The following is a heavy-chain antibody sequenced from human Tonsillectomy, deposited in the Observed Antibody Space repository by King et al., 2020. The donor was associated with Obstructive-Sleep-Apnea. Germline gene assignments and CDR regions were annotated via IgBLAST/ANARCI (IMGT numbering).Heavy chain of an antibody. D-gene: IGHD1-26*01. CDR1: GGSISSYY. J-gene: IGHJ6*02. CDR3: ARVGETTYYYYGMDV. V-gene: IGHV4-4*07. CDR2: IYTSGST. Sequence: QLQESGPGLVKSSETLSLTCTVSGGSISSYYWSWIRQPAGKGLEWIGRIYTSGSTNYNPSLKSRVTMSEDTSKNQFSLKLRPVTAADTAVYYCARVGETTYYYYGMDVWGQGTTVTVSS.